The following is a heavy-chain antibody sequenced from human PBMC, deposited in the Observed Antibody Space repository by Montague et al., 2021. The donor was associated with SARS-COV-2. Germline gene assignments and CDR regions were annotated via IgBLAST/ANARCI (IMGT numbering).Heavy chain of an antibody. CDR3: ARGIPPVY. Sequence: SLRLSCAASGFIFSNFAFHWVRQAPGKGLVWLAIITYDGIDKFYADSVKGRFTISRDNAKNSLYLQMNSLRAEDTAVYYCARGIPPVYWGQGTLVTVSS. V-gene: IGHV3-30*04. J-gene: IGHJ4*02. CDR1: GFIFSNFA. D-gene: IGHD1-14*01. CDR2: ITYDGIDK.